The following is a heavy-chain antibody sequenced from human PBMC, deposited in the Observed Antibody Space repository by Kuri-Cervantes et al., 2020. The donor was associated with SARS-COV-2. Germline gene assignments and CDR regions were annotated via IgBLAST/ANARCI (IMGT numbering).Heavy chain of an antibody. CDR3: ARAYCTRTFCYIES. CDR1: GFTFSGHW. CDR2: ISSSGSTI. V-gene: IGHV3-48*04. D-gene: IGHD2-8*01. Sequence: LSLTCAASGFTFSGHWIHWVRQAPGKGLEWVSYISSSGSTIYYADSVKGRFTISRDNAKNSLYLQMNSLRAEDTAVYYCARAYCTRTFCYIESWGQGTLVTVSS. J-gene: IGHJ4*02.